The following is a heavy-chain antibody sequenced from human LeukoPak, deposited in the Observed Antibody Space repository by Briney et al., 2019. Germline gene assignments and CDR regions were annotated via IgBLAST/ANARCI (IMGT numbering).Heavy chain of an antibody. J-gene: IGHJ6*02. CDR2: INHSGST. V-gene: IGHV4-34*01. Sequence: SETLSLTCAVYGGSFSGYYWSWIRQPPGKGLEWIGEINHSGSTNYNPSLKSRVTISVDTSKNQFSLKLSSVTAADTAVYYCASLSYCSSTSCYSGVYYGMDVWGQGTTVTVSS. CDR1: GGSFSGYY. D-gene: IGHD2-2*02. CDR3: ASLSYCSSTSCYSGVYYGMDV.